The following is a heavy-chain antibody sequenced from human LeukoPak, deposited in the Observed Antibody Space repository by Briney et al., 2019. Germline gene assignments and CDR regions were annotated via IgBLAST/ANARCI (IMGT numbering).Heavy chain of an antibody. CDR3: ARLSLSGSSGYYVDY. V-gene: IGHV4-39*01. Sequence: PGGSLRLSCAASGFTFSSYAMSWVRQPPGKGLEWIGSIYYSGSTYYNPSLKSRVTISVDTSKNQFSLKLSSVTAADTAVYYCARLSLSGSSGYYVDYWGQGTLVTVSS. CDR2: IYYSGST. CDR1: GFTFSSYA. J-gene: IGHJ4*02. D-gene: IGHD3-22*01.